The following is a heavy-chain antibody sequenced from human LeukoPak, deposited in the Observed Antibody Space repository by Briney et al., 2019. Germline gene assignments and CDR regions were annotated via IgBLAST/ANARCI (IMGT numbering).Heavy chain of an antibody. CDR3: AKDRAIMVGYFYDVSGYYSGFDY. D-gene: IGHD3-22*01. CDR2: ISYDGSNK. CDR1: GFTFSSYA. V-gene: IGHV3-30*18. J-gene: IGHJ4*02. Sequence: PGRSLRLSCAASGFTFSSYAMHWVRQAPGKGLEWVIVISYDGSNKYYADSVKGRFTISRDNSKNTLYLQMNSLRAEDTAVYYCAKDRAIMVGYFYDVSGYYSGFDYWGQGTLVTVSS.